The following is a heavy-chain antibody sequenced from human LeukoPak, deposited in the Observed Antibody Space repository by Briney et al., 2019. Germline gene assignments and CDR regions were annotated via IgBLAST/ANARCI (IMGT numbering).Heavy chain of an antibody. CDR3: ARGVSEVAAPDP. Sequence: GGSLRLSCAASGFTFSSYSMNWVRQAPGKGLEWVSSISSSSSYIYYADSVKGRFTISRDNAKNSLYLQMNSLRAEDTAVYYCARGVSEVAAPDPWGQGTLVTVSS. CDR2: ISSSSSYI. CDR1: GFTFSSYS. V-gene: IGHV3-21*01. D-gene: IGHD6-13*01. J-gene: IGHJ5*02.